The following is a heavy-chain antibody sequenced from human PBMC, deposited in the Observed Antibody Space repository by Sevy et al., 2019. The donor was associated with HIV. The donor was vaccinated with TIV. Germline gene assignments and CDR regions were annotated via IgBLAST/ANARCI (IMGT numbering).Heavy chain of an antibody. CDR2: IKSKTDGGTT. J-gene: IGHJ4*02. V-gene: IGHV3-15*01. CDR3: TTDSWAGAVAANFDY. Sequence: GGSLRLSCAASGFTFSNAWMSWVRQAPGKGLEWVGRIKSKTDGGTTDYAAPVKGRFTISRDDSKNTLYLQRNSLKTEDTAVYYCTTDSWAGAVAANFDYWGQGTLVTVSS. CDR1: GFTFSNAW. D-gene: IGHD6-19*01.